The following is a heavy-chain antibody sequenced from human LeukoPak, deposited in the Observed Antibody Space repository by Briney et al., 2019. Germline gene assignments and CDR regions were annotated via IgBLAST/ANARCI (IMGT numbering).Heavy chain of an antibody. CDR3: AREDRSSSGYYYDFDY. CDR1: GYTLTELS. J-gene: IGHJ4*02. D-gene: IGHD3-22*01. V-gene: IGHV1-46*01. CDR2: INPSGGST. Sequence: ASVKVSCKVSGYTLTELSMHWVRQAPGQGLEWMGIINPSGGSTSYAQKFQGRVTMTRDTSTSTVYMELSSLRSEDTAVYYCAREDRSSSGYYYDFDYWGQGTLVTVSS.